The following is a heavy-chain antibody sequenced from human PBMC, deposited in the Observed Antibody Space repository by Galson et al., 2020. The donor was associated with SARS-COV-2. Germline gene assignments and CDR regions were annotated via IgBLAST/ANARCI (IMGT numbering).Heavy chain of an antibody. D-gene: IGHD3-3*01. J-gene: IGHJ4*02. CDR3: ARVHYDFWGGYSGY. CDR2: ISSSSSYI. V-gene: IGHV3-21*01. Sequence: GESLKISCAASGFTFSSYSMNWVRQAPGKGLEWVSPISSSSSYIYYADSVKGRFTISRDNAKNSLYLQMNSLRAEDTAVYYCARVHYDFWGGYSGYWGQGTLVTVSS. CDR1: GFTFSSYS.